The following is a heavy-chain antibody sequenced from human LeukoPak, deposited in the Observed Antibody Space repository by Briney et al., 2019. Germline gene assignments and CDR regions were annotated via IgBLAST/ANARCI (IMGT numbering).Heavy chain of an antibody. CDR3: ARDAPRWRNAFDF. Sequence: GASVKVSCKASGYTFTSTGICWVRQAPGQGLEWMGWVSAYNGNTNYAQKFRGRVTRTRDTSTNTAYMELRSLRSDDTAVYFCARDAPRWRNAFDFWGQGTMVTVSS. V-gene: IGHV1-18*01. CDR2: VSAYNGNT. D-gene: IGHD2-15*01. J-gene: IGHJ3*01. CDR1: GYTFTSTG.